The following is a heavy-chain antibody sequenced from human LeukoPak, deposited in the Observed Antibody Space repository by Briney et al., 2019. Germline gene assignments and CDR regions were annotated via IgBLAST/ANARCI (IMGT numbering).Heavy chain of an antibody. Sequence: SVKVSCKASGGTFSSYAISWVRQAPGQGLEWMGRIIPILGIANYAQKFQGRVTITADKSTSTAYKELSSLRSEDTAVYYCARDFLSSSSWFENNYFDYWGQGTLVTVSS. J-gene: IGHJ4*02. D-gene: IGHD6-13*01. CDR3: ARDFLSSSSWFENNYFDY. CDR1: GGTFSSYA. V-gene: IGHV1-69*04. CDR2: IIPILGIA.